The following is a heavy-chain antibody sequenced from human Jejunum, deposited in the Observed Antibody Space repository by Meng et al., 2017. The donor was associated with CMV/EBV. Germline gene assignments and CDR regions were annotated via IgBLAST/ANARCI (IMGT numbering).Heavy chain of an antibody. Sequence: SLKISCVASGFTVRSYPMSWVRQAPGKGLEWVSLIYSGDSGTYYADSVKGRFTISRDNSKNTLYLQMNNLRAEDTAVYYCAKTWDYWGQGTLVTVSS. CDR2: IYSGDSGT. V-gene: IGHV3-23*03. J-gene: IGHJ4*02. CDR1: GFTVRSYP. CDR3: AKTWDY.